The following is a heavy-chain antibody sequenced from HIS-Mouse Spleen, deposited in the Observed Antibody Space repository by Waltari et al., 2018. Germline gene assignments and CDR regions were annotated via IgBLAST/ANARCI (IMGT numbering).Heavy chain of an antibody. CDR3: ARSESRFLEWLDWFDP. D-gene: IGHD3-3*01. Sequence: QVQLVQSGAEVKKPGASVKVSCKASGYTFTSYGTSWGRQAPGQGLEWMGWISAYNGNTNYAQKLQGRVTMTTDTSTSTAYMELRSLRSDDTAVYYCARSESRFLEWLDWFDPWGQGTLVTVSS. V-gene: IGHV1-18*01. CDR2: ISAYNGNT. CDR1: GYTFTSYG. J-gene: IGHJ5*02.